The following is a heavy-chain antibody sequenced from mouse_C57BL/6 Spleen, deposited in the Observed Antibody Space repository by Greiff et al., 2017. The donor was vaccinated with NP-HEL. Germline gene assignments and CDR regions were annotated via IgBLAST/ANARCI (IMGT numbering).Heavy chain of an antibody. CDR1: GFSLTSYG. CDR2: IWRGGST. Sequence: VQLKESGPGLVQPSQSLSITCTVSGFSLTSYGVHWVRQSPGKGLEWLGVIWRGGSTDYNAAFMSRLSITKDNSKSQVFFKMNSLQADDTAIYYCAKNRGITTVVATGRNYAMDYWGQGTSVTVSS. D-gene: IGHD1-1*01. V-gene: IGHV2-5*01. CDR3: AKNRGITTVVATGRNYAMDY. J-gene: IGHJ4*01.